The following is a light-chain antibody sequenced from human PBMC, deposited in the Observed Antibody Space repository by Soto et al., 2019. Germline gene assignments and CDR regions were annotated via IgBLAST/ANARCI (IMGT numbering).Light chain of an antibody. CDR1: QNINNY. V-gene: IGKV1-33*01. Sequence: DIQMTQSPSSVSASVVDRDTITCQASQNINNYLNWYQQKPGRAPKLLIYDASNLEAGVPSRFRGSGSGTDFTFTISRLQPEDIATYYCQQYENLPTFGQGTRLEI. CDR3: QQYENLPT. CDR2: DAS. J-gene: IGKJ5*01.